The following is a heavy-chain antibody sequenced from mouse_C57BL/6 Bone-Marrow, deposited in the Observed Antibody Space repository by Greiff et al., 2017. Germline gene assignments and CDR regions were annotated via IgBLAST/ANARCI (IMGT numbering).Heavy chain of an antibody. CDR2: INPNNGGT. J-gene: IGHJ4*01. CDR1: GYTFTDYY. CDR3: ARETYYSTGGYAMDY. Sequence: EVQLQQSGPELVKPGASVKISCKASGYTFTDYYMNWVKQSHGKSLEWIGDINPNNGGTSYNQKFKGKATLTVDKSSSTAYMELRSLTSEDSAVYYCARETYYSTGGYAMDYWGQGTSVTVSS. V-gene: IGHV1-26*01. D-gene: IGHD2-5*01.